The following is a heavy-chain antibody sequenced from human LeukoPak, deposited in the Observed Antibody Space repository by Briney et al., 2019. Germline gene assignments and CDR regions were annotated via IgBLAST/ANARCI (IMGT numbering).Heavy chain of an antibody. D-gene: IGHD4-17*01. CDR1: GFSFSNYA. CDR3: ARHGRLAVRTSSFDY. CDR2: ISYDGSQK. Sequence: PGGSLRLSCAASGFSFSNYAMHWVRQAPGKGLEWVAVISYDGSQKYYADSVKGRFTISRDNSKKSLYIQMKSLRAEDTAVYYCARHGRLAVRTSSFDYWGQGTLVTVSS. J-gene: IGHJ4*02. V-gene: IGHV3-30*04.